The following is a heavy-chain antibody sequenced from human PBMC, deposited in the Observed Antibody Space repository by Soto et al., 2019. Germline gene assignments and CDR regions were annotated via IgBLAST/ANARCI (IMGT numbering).Heavy chain of an antibody. CDR2: IYYSGST. CDR3: ARGGTSYYFDY. J-gene: IGHJ4*02. Sequence: PSETLSLTWTVSGGSISSYYGSWIRQPPGKGLEWIGYIYYSGSTNYNPSLKSRVTIPVDTSKNQSSMQLSSVTAADRAVYYCARGGTSYYFDYWGQGTLVTVSS. CDR1: GGSISSYY. V-gene: IGHV4-59*01.